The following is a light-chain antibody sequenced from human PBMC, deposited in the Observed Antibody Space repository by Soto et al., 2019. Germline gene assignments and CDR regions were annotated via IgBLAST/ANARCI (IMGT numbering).Light chain of an antibody. Sequence: QSALTQPASVSGSPGQSITISCTGSSSDVGGYNHVSWYQQHPGKAPKLMIYEVSNRPSGVSNRFSGSKSGSTASLTISGLQAEDEADYYCCSYAGRSTWDVVFGGGTKLTVL. J-gene: IGLJ2*01. CDR2: EVS. CDR1: SSDVGGYNH. CDR3: CSYAGRSTWDVV. V-gene: IGLV2-23*02.